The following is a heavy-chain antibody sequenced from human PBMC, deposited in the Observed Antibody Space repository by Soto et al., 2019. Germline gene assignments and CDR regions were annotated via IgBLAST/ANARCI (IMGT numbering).Heavy chain of an antibody. Sequence: QVQLVESGGGLVKPGGSLRLSCAASGFTFSDYYMSWIRQAPGKGLEWVSYISSSSSYTNYADSVKGRFTISRDNAKNSLYLQMNCLRAEDTAVYYCARAGITYYYYGMDVWGQGTTVTVSS. J-gene: IGHJ6*02. CDR3: ARAGITYYYYGMDV. CDR2: ISSSSSYT. CDR1: GFTFSDYY. D-gene: IGHD1-20*01. V-gene: IGHV3-11*06.